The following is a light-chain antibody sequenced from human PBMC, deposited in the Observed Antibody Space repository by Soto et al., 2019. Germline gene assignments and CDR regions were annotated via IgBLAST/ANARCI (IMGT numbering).Light chain of an antibody. J-gene: IGLJ2*01. CDR2: DTN. V-gene: IGLV7-46*01. Sequence: QAVVTQEPSLTVSPGGTVTLTCGSSAGAVTNILYSYWFQQKSGQAPRTLIYDTNNKPSWTPARFSGSLLGGKAALTLSGAQPEDEADYYCLLSYRGARVFGGGTQLTVL. CDR3: LLSYRGARV. CDR1: AGAVTNILY.